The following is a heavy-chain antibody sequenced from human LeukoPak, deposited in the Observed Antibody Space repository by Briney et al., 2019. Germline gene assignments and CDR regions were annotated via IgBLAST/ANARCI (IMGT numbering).Heavy chain of an antibody. V-gene: IGHV3-7*01. CDR1: GFTFSRYW. CDR2: LKQDGSEK. J-gene: IGHJ6*02. CDR3: ARVRCSGGSCYSFYYYGMDV. Sequence: GGSLRLSCAASGFTFSRYWMNWVRQAPGKGLEWVANLKQDGSEKYYVDSVKGRFTISRDNAKNSLYLQMNSLRVEDTAVYYCARVRCSGGSCYSFYYYGMDVWGQGTTVTVSS. D-gene: IGHD2-15*01.